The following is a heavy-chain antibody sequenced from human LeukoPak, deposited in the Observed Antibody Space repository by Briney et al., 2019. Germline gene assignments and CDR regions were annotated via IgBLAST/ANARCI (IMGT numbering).Heavy chain of an antibody. D-gene: IGHD6-6*01. V-gene: IGHV1-2*02. J-gene: IGHJ5*02. Sequence: ASVKVSCKASGYTITGYYMHWVRQAPGQGLEWMGWINPNSGGTNYAQKFQGRVTMTRDTSISTAYMELSRLRSDDTAVYYCARDESIAYENNWFDPWGQGTLVTVSS. CDR1: GYTITGYY. CDR3: ARDESIAYENNWFDP. CDR2: INPNSGGT.